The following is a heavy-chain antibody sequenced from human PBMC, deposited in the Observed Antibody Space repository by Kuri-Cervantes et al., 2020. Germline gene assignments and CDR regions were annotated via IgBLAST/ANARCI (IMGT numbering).Heavy chain of an antibody. V-gene: IGHV1-69*13. CDR2: IIPIFGTA. D-gene: IGHD3-22*01. J-gene: IGHJ4*02. Sequence: SVKVSCKASGGTFSSYAISWVRQAPGQGLEWMGGIIPIFGTANYAQKFQGRVTITADESTSTAYMELSSLRSEDAAVYYCARGSTISRDYYDSSGRPFDYWGQGTLVTVSS. CDR3: ARGSTISRDYYDSSGRPFDY. CDR1: GGTFSSYA.